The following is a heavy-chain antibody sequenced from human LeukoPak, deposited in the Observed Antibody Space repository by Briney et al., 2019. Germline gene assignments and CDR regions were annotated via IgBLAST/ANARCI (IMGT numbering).Heavy chain of an antibody. D-gene: IGHD2-2*01. CDR2: ISGSGGST. Sequence: PGGSLRLSCAASGFTFSSYAMSWVRQAPGKGLEWVSAISGSGGSTHYADSVKGRFTISRDNSKNTLYLQMNSLRAEDTAVYYCAKEGRYCSSTSCSEPFDYWGQGTLVTVSS. J-gene: IGHJ4*02. V-gene: IGHV3-23*01. CDR1: GFTFSSYA. CDR3: AKEGRYCSSTSCSEPFDY.